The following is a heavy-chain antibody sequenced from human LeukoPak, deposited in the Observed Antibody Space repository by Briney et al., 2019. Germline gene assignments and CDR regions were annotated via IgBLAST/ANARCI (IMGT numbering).Heavy chain of an antibody. CDR3: AREWSIEVHSTIF. Sequence: GGSLRLSCAASGFTFSSYSMNWVRQAPGKGLEWVSSISSTSSYIYYADSVKGRFTVSRDNAKNTLYLQMNSLRAKDTACYYWAREWSIEVHSTIFWGQGTGVTVTA. V-gene: IGHV3-21*01. D-gene: IGHD6-19*01. CDR2: ISSTSSYI. J-gene: IGHJ4*02. CDR1: GFTFSSYS.